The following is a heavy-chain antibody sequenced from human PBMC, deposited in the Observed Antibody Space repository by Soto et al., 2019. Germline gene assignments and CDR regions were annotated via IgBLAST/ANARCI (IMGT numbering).Heavy chain of an antibody. V-gene: IGHV3-21*01. D-gene: IGHD3-9*01. CDR2: ITSASDYI. Sequence: GGSLRLSCVASGFIFTRSTMNWVRQAPGKGLEWVSSITSASDYIFYADSVKGRFTISRDNAKNSLYLQMNSPRAEDTAVYYCARVGTGSSTPLDIWGQGTMVTVSS. CDR1: GFIFTRST. J-gene: IGHJ3*02. CDR3: ARVGTGSSTPLDI.